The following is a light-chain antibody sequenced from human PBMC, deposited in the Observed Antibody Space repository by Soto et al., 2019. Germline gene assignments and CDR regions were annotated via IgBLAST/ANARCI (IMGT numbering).Light chain of an antibody. CDR3: SSYTSTSTPCV. CDR1: SSDVAGSNY. CDR2: EVS. V-gene: IGLV2-14*01. Sequence: QSALTQPASVSGSPGQSITISCTGISSDVAGSNYVSWYQLHPGKAPKLIIYEVSHRPSGASNHFSGYKSGNTASLTISGLQAEDEADYYCSSYTSTSTPCVFGTGTKVTVL. J-gene: IGLJ1*01.